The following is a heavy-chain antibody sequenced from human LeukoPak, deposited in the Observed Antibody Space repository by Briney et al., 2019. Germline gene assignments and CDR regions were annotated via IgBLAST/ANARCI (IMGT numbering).Heavy chain of an antibody. CDR2: INHSGST. V-gene: IGHV4-34*01. CDR3: ARVTRGSSYGGYYHSYYMDV. D-gene: IGHD5-18*01. Sequence: PSETLSLTCAVYGGSFSGYYWSWIRQPPGKGLEWIGEINHSGSTNYNPSLKSRVTISVDTSKNQFSLKLSSVTAADTAVYYCARVTRGSSYGGYYHSYYMDVWGQGTTVTVSS. J-gene: IGHJ6*03. CDR1: GGSFSGYY.